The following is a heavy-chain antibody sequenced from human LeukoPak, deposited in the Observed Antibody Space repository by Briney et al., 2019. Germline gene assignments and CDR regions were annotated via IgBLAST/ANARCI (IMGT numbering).Heavy chain of an antibody. J-gene: IGHJ3*02. CDR2: INTDGSTT. V-gene: IGHV3-74*01. CDR3: ARDLEGGAFDI. Sequence: GGSLRFSCAASGFTFSSYWMHCVRQAPGKGLVWVSRINTDGSTTSYADSVKGRFTISRDNAKNTLYLQMNSLRAEDTAVYYCARDLEGGAFDIWGQGTMVTVSS. CDR1: GFTFSSYW. D-gene: IGHD3-3*01.